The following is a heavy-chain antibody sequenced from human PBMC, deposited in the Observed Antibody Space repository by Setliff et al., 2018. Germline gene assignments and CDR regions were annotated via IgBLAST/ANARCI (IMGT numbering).Heavy chain of an antibody. D-gene: IGHD2-8*01. CDR2: VRFDGSYK. V-gene: IGHV3-30*02. J-gene: IGHJ4*02. CDR3: AKVKKPLIRGSGFDY. Sequence: GESLKISCAASGFVFGTYGMHWVRQAPGKGLDWVASVRFDGSYKVYADSVKGRFTISRDNSENTLFLQMTSLRPEDTGIYYCAKVKKPLIRGSGFDYWGRGTLGTV. CDR1: GFVFGTYG.